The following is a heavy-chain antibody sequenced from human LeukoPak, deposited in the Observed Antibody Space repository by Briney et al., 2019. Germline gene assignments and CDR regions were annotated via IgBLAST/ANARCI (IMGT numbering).Heavy chain of an antibody. CDR2: ISSSSSYI. D-gene: IGHD1-1*01. CDR1: GFTFSSYS. J-gene: IGHJ4*02. Sequence: GGSLRLSCAASGFTFSSYSMNWVRQAPGKGLGWVSSISSSSSYIHYADSVRGRFTISRDNAKNSLFLQMNSLRGEDTAVYYCARCTTGKTFGSLREIKKSREIDYWGQGTLVTVSS. V-gene: IGHV3-21*01. CDR3: ARCTTGKTFGSLREIKKSREIDY.